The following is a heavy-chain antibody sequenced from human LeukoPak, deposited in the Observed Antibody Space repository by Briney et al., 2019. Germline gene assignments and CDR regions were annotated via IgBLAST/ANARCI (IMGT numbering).Heavy chain of an antibody. CDR3: ARDWVRFLEAFDI. D-gene: IGHD3-3*01. J-gene: IGHJ3*02. CDR1: GFTFSSYW. V-gene: IGHV3-7*01. Sequence: GGSLGLSCAASGFTFSSYWMSWVRQAPGKGLEWVANIKQDGSEKYYVDSVKGRFTISRDNAKNSLYLQMNSLRAEDTAVYYCARDWVRFLEAFDIWGQGTMVTVSS. CDR2: IKQDGSEK.